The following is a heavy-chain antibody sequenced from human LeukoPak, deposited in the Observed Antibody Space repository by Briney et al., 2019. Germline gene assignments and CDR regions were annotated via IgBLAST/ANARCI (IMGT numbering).Heavy chain of an antibody. CDR2: INPSGGST. D-gene: IGHD3-10*01. V-gene: IGHV1-46*01. Sequence: ASVKVSCKASGYTFTSYYMHWVRQVPGQGLEWMGIINPSGGSTSYAQKFQGRVTMTRDTSTSTVYMELSSLRSEDTAVYYCARDWYYGSGSYYAAYYFDYWGQGTLVTVSS. CDR3: ARDWYYGSGSYYAAYYFDY. J-gene: IGHJ4*02. CDR1: GYTFTSYY.